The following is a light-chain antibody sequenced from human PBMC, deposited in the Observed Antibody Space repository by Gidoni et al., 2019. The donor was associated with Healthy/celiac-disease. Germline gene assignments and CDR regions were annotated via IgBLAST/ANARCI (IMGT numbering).Light chain of an antibody. CDR3: QQLNSYPPNT. V-gene: IGKV1-9*01. CDR2: AAS. Sequence: DIQLTQSPSFLSASVGDRVTITCWASQGISSYLAWYQQKPGKAPKLLIYAASTLQSGVPSRFSGSGSGTEFTLTISSLQPEDFATYYCQQLNSYPPNTFXGXTKVEIK. CDR1: QGISSY. J-gene: IGKJ4*01.